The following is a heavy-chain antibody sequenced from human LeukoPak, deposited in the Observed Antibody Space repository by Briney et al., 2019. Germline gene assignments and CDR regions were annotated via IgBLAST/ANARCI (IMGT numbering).Heavy chain of an antibody. D-gene: IGHD4-17*01. CDR1: GXXFXSYX. Sequence: PGGXLRXSCAXXGXXFXSYXMXXXRQAPGKGLVWVSRINSDGSSTNYADSVKGRFTISRDNAKNTLYLQMNSLRAEDTAVYYCARGGYGDFDFDYWGQGTLVTVSS. CDR2: INSDGSST. J-gene: IGHJ4*02. CDR3: ARGGYGDFDFDY. V-gene: IGHV3-74*01.